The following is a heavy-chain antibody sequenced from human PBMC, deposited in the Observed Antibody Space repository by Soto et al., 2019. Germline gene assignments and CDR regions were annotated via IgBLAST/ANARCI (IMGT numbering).Heavy chain of an antibody. J-gene: IGHJ4*02. CDR2: ISAYNGNT. CDR3: ASTIAVAGTGLVNY. D-gene: IGHD6-19*01. V-gene: IGHV1-18*04. CDR1: GYTFTSYG. Sequence: QVQLVQSGAEVKKPGASVKVSCKASGYTFTSYGISWVRQAPGQGLEWMGWISAYNGNTNYAQKLQGRVTMTTDTSTSTAYMELRSLRSDDSAVYYCASTIAVAGTGLVNYWGQGTLVTVSS.